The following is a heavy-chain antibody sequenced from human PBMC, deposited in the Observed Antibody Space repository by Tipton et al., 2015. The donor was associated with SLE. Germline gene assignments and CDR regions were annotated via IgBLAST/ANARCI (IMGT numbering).Heavy chain of an antibody. V-gene: IGHV4-38-2*02. CDR1: GYSISSGFY. CDR2: IYHSGST. CDR3: ARDRSIIVAGNYFDY. J-gene: IGHJ4*02. D-gene: IGHD6-19*01. Sequence: TLSLTCAVSGYSISSGFYWGWIRQPPGKGLEWIGTIYHSGSTYYNPSLKSRVTISVDTSKNQFSLKLSSVTAADTAVYYCARDRSIIVAGNYFDYWGQGTLVTVSA.